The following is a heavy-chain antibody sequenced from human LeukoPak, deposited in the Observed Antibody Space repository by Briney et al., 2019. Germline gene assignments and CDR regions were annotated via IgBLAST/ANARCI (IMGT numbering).Heavy chain of an antibody. V-gene: IGHV3-21*01. CDR3: ARDRGYYYGAFDI. Sequence: GGSLRLSCAASGFTFSSYSMNWVRQAPGKGLEWVSSISSSSSYIYYADSVKGRFTISRDNAKNPLYLQMNSLRAEDTAVYYCARDRGYYYGAFDIWGQGTMVTVSS. CDR1: GFTFSSYS. J-gene: IGHJ3*02. D-gene: IGHD3-22*01. CDR2: ISSSSSYI.